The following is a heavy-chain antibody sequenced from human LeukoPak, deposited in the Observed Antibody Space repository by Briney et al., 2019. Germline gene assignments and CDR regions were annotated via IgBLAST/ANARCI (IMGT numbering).Heavy chain of an antibody. Sequence: PSETLSFTCTVSGDSISSGGNYWSWLRQHPGKGLEWIGYIYYSGSTYYNLSLKSRLTISVDTSKNHFSLKLSSVTAADTAMYYCARWGNSGYASGYFDYWGQGTLVTVSS. CDR1: GDSISSGGNY. CDR3: ARWGNSGYASGYFDY. D-gene: IGHD5-12*01. V-gene: IGHV4-31*03. J-gene: IGHJ4*02. CDR2: IYYSGST.